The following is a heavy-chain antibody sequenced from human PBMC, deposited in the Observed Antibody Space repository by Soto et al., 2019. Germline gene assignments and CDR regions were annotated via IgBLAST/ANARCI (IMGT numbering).Heavy chain of an antibody. J-gene: IGHJ6*02. V-gene: IGHV3-23*01. CDR1: GFTFSSYA. CDR3: AREETAWPLAYGLDV. D-gene: IGHD2-21*02. Sequence: GSLRLSCAASGFTFSSYAMSWVRQAPGEGLEWVSAISGSGGSTYYADSVKGRFTISRDNSKNTLYLQMNSLRAEDTAVYYCAREETAWPLAYGLDVWGQGTTVTVSS. CDR2: ISGSGGST.